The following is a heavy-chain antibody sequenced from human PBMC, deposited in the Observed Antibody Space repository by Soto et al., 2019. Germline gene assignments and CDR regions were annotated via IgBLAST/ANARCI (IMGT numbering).Heavy chain of an antibody. CDR1: GDSISSFY. V-gene: IGHV4-59*01. D-gene: IGHD2-2*01. J-gene: IGHJ4*02. Sequence: QVQLQESGPGLVKPSETLSLTCTVSGDSISSFYWTWIRQPPGKGLEWVGYIFSSGSTNYNPSLKRRVTISVDTSENPFSQKLTSVTAADTAVYYCARVGYCSSAPCWPIGYFEYWGQGTLVTVSS. CDR2: IFSSGST. CDR3: ARVGYCSSAPCWPIGYFEY.